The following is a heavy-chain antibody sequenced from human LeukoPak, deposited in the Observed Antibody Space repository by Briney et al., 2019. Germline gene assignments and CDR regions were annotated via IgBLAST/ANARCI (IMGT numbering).Heavy chain of an antibody. J-gene: IGHJ6*03. CDR3: ANRGAAGYYYYMDV. V-gene: IGHV3-64*01. D-gene: IGHD6-13*01. CDR2: ISSNGGSA. Sequence: GGSLRLSCAASGFTFSSYAMHWVRQAPGKGLEYVSAISSNGGSAYYANSVKGRFTISRDNSKNTLYLQMGSLRAEDMAVYYCANRGAAGYYYYMDVWGKGTTVTISS. CDR1: GFTFSSYA.